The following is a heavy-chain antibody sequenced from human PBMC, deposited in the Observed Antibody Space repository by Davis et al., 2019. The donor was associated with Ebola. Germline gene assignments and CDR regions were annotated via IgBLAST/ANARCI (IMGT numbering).Heavy chain of an antibody. J-gene: IGHJ4*02. V-gene: IGHV3-72*01. CDR3: ARVSSYGYTSDDY. CDR1: GFTFSDHY. D-gene: IGHD5-18*01. CDR2: TRNKANSYTT. Sequence: GGPLRLSCAASGFTFSDHYMDWVRQAPGKGPERVGRTRNKANSYTTEYAASVKGRFTISRDDSKNSQYLQMNSLKTEDTAVYYCARVSSYGYTSDDYWGQGTLVTVSS.